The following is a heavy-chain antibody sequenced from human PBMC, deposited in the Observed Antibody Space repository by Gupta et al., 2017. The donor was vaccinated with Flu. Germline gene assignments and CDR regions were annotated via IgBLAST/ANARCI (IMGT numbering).Heavy chain of an antibody. V-gene: IGHV4-59*01. Sequence: QVQLQESGPGLVKPSETLSLTSISTYYWSWIRQPPGKGLEWIGYIYYSGSTNYNPSLKSRVTISVDTSKNQFSLKLSPVTAADTAVYYCARLAHDSSGYGALGYWGQGTLVTVSS. CDR1: ISTYY. CDR3: ARLAHDSSGYGALGY. D-gene: IGHD3-22*01. CDR2: IYYSGST. J-gene: IGHJ4*02.